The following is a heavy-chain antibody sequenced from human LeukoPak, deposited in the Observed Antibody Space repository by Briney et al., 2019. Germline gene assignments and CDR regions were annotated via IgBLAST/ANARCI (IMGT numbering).Heavy chain of an antibody. V-gene: IGHV4-4*07. D-gene: IGHD3-16*01. CDR1: GGSISSYY. CDR2: IYSSGTT. J-gene: IGHJ4*02. Sequence: SETLSLTCTVSGGSISSYYWNWIRQPAGKGLEWIGRIYSSGTTNYNPSLKSRVTMSVDTSKNQFSLKLNSVTAADTAVYYCARDGGSQGYFDYWGQGTLVTVSS. CDR3: ARDGGSQGYFDY.